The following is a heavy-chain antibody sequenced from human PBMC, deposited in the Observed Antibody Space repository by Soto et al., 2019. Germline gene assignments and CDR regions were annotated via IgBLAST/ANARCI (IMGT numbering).Heavy chain of an antibody. J-gene: IGHJ4*02. CDR3: ASRQQQVALVDY. D-gene: IGHD6-13*01. Sequence: CNVSAGYIGSGYYFWSWIRQPPGKGLEWIGHIYSSGTTFYNPSLQGRVSISVDASKDQFSLKLTSVTAADTAIYYCASRQQQVALVDYWGQGTLVTVSS. CDR2: IYSSGTT. CDR1: AGYIGSGYYF. V-gene: IGHV4-30-4*01.